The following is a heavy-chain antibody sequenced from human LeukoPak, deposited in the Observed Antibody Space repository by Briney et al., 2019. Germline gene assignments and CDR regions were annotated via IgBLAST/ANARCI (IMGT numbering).Heavy chain of an antibody. D-gene: IGHD1-26*01. V-gene: IGHV3-73*01. J-gene: IGHJ5*02. Sequence: QTGGSLKLSCAASGFTSSDSAIHWVRQASGKGLEWVGRIKNKANSYATAYAASVKGRFAIFRDDSRNTAYLQMNSLKTEDTAMYYCTTLRGASFSFDPWGQGTLVTVSS. CDR1: GFTSSDSA. CDR3: TTLRGASFSFDP. CDR2: IKNKANSYAT.